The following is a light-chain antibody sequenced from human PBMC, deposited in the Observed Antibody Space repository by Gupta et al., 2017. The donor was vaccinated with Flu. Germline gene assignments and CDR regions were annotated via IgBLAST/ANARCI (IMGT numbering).Light chain of an antibody. V-gene: IGLV3-25*02. CDR2: EDS. J-gene: IGLJ3*02. Sequence: SYELPQPPSVSVSPGQTARNTCSGDALPKQYAYWYQQKPGQAPVLVIYEDSERPSGIPERFSGSSSGTTVTFTISCVQAEDEADYYCQSADSSGTYHVFGGGTKLTVL. CDR1: ALPKQY. CDR3: QSADSSGTYHV.